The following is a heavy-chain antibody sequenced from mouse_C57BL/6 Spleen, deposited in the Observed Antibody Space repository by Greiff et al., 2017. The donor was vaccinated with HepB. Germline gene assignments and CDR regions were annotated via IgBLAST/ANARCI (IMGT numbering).Heavy chain of an antibody. D-gene: IGHD1-1*01. Sequence: DVKLVASGGGLVKPGGSLKLSCAASGFTFSDYGMHWVRQAPEKGLEWVAYISSGSSTIYYADTVKGRFTISRDNAKNTLFLQMTSLRSEDTAMYYCARSGYYGSSNWYFDVWGTGTTVTVSS. CDR1: GFTFSDYG. CDR2: ISSGSSTI. V-gene: IGHV5-17*01. CDR3: ARSGYYGSSNWYFDV. J-gene: IGHJ1*03.